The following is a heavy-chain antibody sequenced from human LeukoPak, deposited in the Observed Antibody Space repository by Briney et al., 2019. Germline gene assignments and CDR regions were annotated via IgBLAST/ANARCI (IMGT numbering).Heavy chain of an antibody. CDR2: IYYSGST. J-gene: IGHJ4*02. CDR3: AKSPAEVMVATHFDY. CDR1: GGSISSYY. D-gene: IGHD5-12*01. V-gene: IGHV4-59*01. Sequence: RTSETLSLTCTVSGGSISSYYWSWIRQPPGKGLEWIGYIYYSGSTNYNPSLKSRVTISVDTSKNQFSLKLSSVTAADTAVYYCAKSPAEVMVATHFDYWGQGTLVTVSS.